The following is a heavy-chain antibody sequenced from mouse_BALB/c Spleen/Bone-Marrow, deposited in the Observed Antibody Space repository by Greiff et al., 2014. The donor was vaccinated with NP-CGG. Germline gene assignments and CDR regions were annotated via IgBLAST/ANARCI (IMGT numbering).Heavy chain of an antibody. Sequence: VKLVESGAGLVRPGASVKLSCRASGYTFTSYWINWVKQRPGQGLEWIGNIYPSDSYTNYNQRFKDKATLTVDKSSSTAYMQLSSPTSEDSAVYYCTRYGNSHYYAMDYWGQGTSVTVSS. CDR3: TRYGNSHYYAMDY. D-gene: IGHD1-1*01. CDR2: IYPSDSYT. J-gene: IGHJ4*01. CDR1: GYTFTSYW. V-gene: IGHV1-69*02.